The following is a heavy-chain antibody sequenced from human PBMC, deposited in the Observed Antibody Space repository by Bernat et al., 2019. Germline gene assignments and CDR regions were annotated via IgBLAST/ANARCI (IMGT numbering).Heavy chain of an antibody. J-gene: IGHJ6*03. V-gene: IGHV3-23*01. CDR2: ISGSGGST. Sequence: EVQLLESGGGLVQPGGSLRLSCAASGFTFSSYAMSWVRQAPGKGLEWVSAISGSGGSTYYADSVKGRFTISRDNSKNSLYLQMNSLRAEDTAVYYCARVGRGSSWSYYYYYMDVWGKGTTVTVSS. CDR1: GFTFSSYA. D-gene: IGHD6-13*01. CDR3: ARVGRGSSWSYYYYYMDV.